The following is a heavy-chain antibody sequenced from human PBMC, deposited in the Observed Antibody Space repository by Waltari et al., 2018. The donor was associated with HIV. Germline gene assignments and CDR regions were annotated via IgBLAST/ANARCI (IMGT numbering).Heavy chain of an antibody. CDR3: ARLGLGCSGGSCYFGVGDY. D-gene: IGHD2-15*01. CDR1: GYSFTSVW. CDR2: IYPGDSET. Sequence: EVQLVQSGAEVTKPGESLKISSKGSGYSFTSVWIGGVRQMSGTGMQWRGTIYPGDSETRYIPSSQGQVTISADKSISTAYLQWSSLKASDTAMYYCARLGLGCSGGSCYFGVGDYWGQGTLVTVSS. V-gene: IGHV5-51*01. J-gene: IGHJ4*02.